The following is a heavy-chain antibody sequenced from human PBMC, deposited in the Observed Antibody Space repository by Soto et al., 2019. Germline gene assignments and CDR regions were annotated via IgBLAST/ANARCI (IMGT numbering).Heavy chain of an antibody. Sequence: EVQLLESGGGLVQPGGSLRLSCAASGFTFSSYAMSWVRQAPGKGLEWVSAISGSGGSTYYADSVKGRFTISRDNSKNPLYLQMNSLRAEDTAVYYCAKDKLWRGDGFDYWGQGTLVTVSS. CDR3: AKDKLWRGDGFDY. J-gene: IGHJ4*02. D-gene: IGHD3-10*01. CDR2: ISGSGGST. CDR1: GFTFSSYA. V-gene: IGHV3-23*01.